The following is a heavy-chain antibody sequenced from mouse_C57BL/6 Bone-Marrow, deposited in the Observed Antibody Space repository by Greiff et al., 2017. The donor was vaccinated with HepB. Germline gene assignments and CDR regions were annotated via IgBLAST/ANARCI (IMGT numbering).Heavy chain of an antibody. Sequence: QVQLQQPGAELVMPGASVKLSCKASGYTFTSYWMHWVKQRPGQGLEWIGEIDPSDSYTNYNQKFKGKSTLTVDKSSSTACMQLSSLTSEDSAVYYCARSGSNYFDYWGQGTTLTVSS. J-gene: IGHJ2*01. V-gene: IGHV1-69*01. CDR3: ARSGSNYFDY. D-gene: IGHD3-1*01. CDR1: GYTFTSYW. CDR2: IDPSDSYT.